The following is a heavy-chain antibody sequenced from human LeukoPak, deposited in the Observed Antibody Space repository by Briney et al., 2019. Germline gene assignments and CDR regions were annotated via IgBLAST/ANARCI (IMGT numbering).Heavy chain of an antibody. CDR1: GYSFTNFW. CDR2: IYPGDSDT. D-gene: IGHD2-15*01. CDR3: VTYCSGGSCYGSYYGMDV. Sequence: GESLKISCKGSGYSFTNFWIGWVRQMPGKGLEWMGIIYPGDSDTRYSPSFQGQVTISADKSISTAYLQWSSLEASDTAMYYCVTYCSGGSCYGSYYGMDVWGQGTTVTVSS. V-gene: IGHV5-51*01. J-gene: IGHJ6*02.